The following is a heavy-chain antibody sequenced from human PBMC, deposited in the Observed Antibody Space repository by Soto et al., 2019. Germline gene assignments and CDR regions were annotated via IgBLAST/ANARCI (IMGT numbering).Heavy chain of an antibody. Sequence: GGSLRLSCAASGFTFSDYYMSWIRQAPGKGLEWVSYISSSGSTIYYADSVKGRFTISRDNAKNSLYLQMNSLRAEDTAVYYCARDWRYCSGGSCYSDVDYWGQGTLVTVSS. CDR1: GFTFSDYY. J-gene: IGHJ4*02. V-gene: IGHV3-11*01. CDR2: ISSSGSTI. CDR3: ARDWRYCSGGSCYSDVDY. D-gene: IGHD2-15*01.